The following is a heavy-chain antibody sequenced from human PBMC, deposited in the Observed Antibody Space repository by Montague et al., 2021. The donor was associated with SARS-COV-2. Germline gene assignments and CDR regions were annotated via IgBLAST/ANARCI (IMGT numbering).Heavy chain of an antibody. J-gene: IGHJ4*02. V-gene: IGHV4-59*08. D-gene: IGHD3-16*02. Sequence: SETLSLTCTVSGGSISSYYWSWIRQPPGKGLEWIGYIYYSGSTNYNPSLKSRVTISVDTSKNQFSLKLSSVTAADTAVCYCARHRRLGLIVDSSVDYWGQGTLVTVSS. CDR2: IYYSGST. CDR3: ARHRRLGLIVDSSVDY. CDR1: GGSISSYY.